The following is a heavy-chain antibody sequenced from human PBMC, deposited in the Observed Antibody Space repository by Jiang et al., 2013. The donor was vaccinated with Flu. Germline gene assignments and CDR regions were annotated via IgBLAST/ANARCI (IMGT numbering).Heavy chain of an antibody. Sequence: SQTLSLTCAISGDSVSSNSAAWNWIRQSPSRGLEWLGRTYYRSKWYNDYAVSVKSRITINPDTSKNQFSLQLSSVTPEDTAVYYCARDSGKYDSSGYYRKADFDYWGQGTLVTVSS. CDR1: GDSVSSNSAA. J-gene: IGHJ4*02. V-gene: IGHV6-1*01. CDR3: ARDSGKYDSSGYYRKADFDY. D-gene: IGHD3-22*01. CDR2: TYYRSKWYN.